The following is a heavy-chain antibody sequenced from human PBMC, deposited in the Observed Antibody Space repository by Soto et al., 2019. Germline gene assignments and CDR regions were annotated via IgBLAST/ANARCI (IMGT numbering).Heavy chain of an antibody. CDR2: ISANGQGI. CDR1: GFTFNNYA. V-gene: IGHV3-23*01. D-gene: IGHD4-17*01. CDR3: AKGRDYGGNYRDY. Sequence: PGGSLRLSCAASGFTFNNYAMSWVRQAPGKGLEWVSAISANGQGIYYADSVKGRFIISRDSSKNTVFLHMDSLTAEDTAVYYCAKGRDYGGNYRDYWGQGTLVTVSS. J-gene: IGHJ4*02.